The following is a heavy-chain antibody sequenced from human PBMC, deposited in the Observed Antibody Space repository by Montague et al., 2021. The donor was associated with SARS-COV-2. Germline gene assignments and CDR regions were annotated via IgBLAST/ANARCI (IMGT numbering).Heavy chain of an antibody. Sequence: SLRLSCAASGFAFSSYEMNWVRQAPGKGLEWVSYISPSGRTIYYADSVKGRFTISRDNAKNSLSLQMNSLRGDDTAVYYCATCDPFGAFDIWGQGTTVTVSS. V-gene: IGHV3-48*03. D-gene: IGHD3-16*01. CDR3: ATCDPFGAFDI. J-gene: IGHJ3*02. CDR1: GFAFSSYE. CDR2: ISPSGRTI.